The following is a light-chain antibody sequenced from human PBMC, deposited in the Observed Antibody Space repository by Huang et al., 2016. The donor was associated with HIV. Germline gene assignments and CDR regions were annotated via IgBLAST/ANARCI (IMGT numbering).Light chain of an antibody. CDR1: RSVSTN. V-gene: IGKV3-15*01. CDR3: HQYNNWLLS. Sequence: EIVMTQSPATLSVSPGQRVTLSCRANRSVSTNLAWYQQRHGQAPGLLIYGSSTRAPGIPARFSGSGSGTEFSLTISSLQSEDFALYYCHQYNNWLLSFGGGTRV. J-gene: IGKJ4*01. CDR2: GSS.